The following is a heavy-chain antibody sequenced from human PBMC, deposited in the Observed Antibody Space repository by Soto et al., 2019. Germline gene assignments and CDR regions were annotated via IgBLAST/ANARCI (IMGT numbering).Heavy chain of an antibody. CDR3: ARHYYDSSGYYFYDY. V-gene: IGHV4-59*01. CDR2: IYYSGST. J-gene: IGHJ4*02. CDR1: GGSISSYY. D-gene: IGHD3-22*01. Sequence: SETLSLTCTVSGGSISSYYWSWIRQPPGKGLEWIGYIYYSGSTNYNPSLKSRVTISVDTSKNQFSLKLSSVTAADTAVYYCARHYYDSSGYYFYDYWGQGTLVTVS.